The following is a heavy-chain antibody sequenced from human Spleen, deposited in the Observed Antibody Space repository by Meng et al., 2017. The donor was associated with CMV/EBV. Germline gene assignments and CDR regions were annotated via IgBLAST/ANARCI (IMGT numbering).Heavy chain of an antibody. D-gene: IGHD3-3*01. Sequence: GSLRLSCAVYGGSFSGYYWSWIRQPPGKGLEWIGEINHSGSTNYNPSLKSRVTISVDTSKQQFSLKLSSVTAADTAVYYCARGNRITIFGVVIVDWFDPWGQGTLVTVSS. CDR2: INHSGST. V-gene: IGHV4-34*01. CDR1: GGSFSGYY. CDR3: ARGNRITIFGVVIVDWFDP. J-gene: IGHJ5*02.